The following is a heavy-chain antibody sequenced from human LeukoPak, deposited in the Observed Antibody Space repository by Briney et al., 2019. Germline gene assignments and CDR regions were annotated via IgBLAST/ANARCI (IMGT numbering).Heavy chain of an antibody. CDR1: GFTFDDYA. D-gene: IGHD6-13*01. V-gene: IGHV3-9*01. CDR2: ISWNSGSI. J-gene: IGHJ4*02. CDR3: AKVRSIAAAEAIDY. Sequence: PGGSLRLSCAASGFTFDDYAMHWVRQAPGKGLEWVSGISWNSGSIGYADSVKGRFTISRDNAKNTLYLQMNSLRAEDTAVYYCAKVRSIAAAEAIDYWGQGTLVTVSS.